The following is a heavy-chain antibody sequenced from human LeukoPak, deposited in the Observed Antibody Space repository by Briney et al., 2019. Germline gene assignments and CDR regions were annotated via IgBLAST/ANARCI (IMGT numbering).Heavy chain of an antibody. Sequence: SETLSLTCTVSGGSISSYYWSWIRQPPGKGLEWIGYIYYSGSTNYNPSLKSRVTIPVDTSKNQFSLKLSSVTAADTAVYYCAGGTRSIFGVVSTDTNWGQGTLVTVSS. CDR3: AGGTRSIFGVVSTDTN. J-gene: IGHJ4*02. CDR2: IYYSGST. D-gene: IGHD3-3*01. CDR1: GGSISSYY. V-gene: IGHV4-59*08.